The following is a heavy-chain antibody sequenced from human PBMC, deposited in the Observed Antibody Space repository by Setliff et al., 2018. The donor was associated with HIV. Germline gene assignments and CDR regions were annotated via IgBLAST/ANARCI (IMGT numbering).Heavy chain of an antibody. J-gene: IGHJ1*01. D-gene: IGHD1-1*01. V-gene: IGHV4-39*02. CDR3: ARETSVTPVGLDH. CDR2: IYYSGST. Sequence: SETLSLTCTVSGGSISNSRYYWSWIRQPPGKGLEWIGSIYYSGSTYYNPSLKSRVAISIDTSKNQFSLNLTSVTAADPAVYYCARETSVTPVGLDHWGQGTLVTVSS. CDR1: GGSISNSRYY.